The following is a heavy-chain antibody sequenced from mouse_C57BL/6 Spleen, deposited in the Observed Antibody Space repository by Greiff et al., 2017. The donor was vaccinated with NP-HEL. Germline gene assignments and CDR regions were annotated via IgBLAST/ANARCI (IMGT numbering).Heavy chain of an antibody. D-gene: IGHD2-1*01. CDR3: TRRDYGNYLNAMDY. CDR1: GYTFTDYE. V-gene: IGHV1-15*01. Sequence: VQLQQSGAELVRPGASVTLSCKASGYTFTDYEMHWVKQTPVHGLEWIGAIDPETGGTAYNQKFKGKAILTADKSSSTAYMELRSLTSEDSAVDYCTRRDYGNYLNAMDYWGQGASVTVSS. CDR2: IDPETGGT. J-gene: IGHJ4*01.